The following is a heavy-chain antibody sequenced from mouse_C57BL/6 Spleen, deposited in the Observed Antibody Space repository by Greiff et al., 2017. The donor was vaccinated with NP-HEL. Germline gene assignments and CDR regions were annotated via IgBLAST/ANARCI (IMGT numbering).Heavy chain of an antibody. D-gene: IGHD1-3*01. V-gene: IGHV5-4*01. J-gene: IGHJ2*01. CDR1: GFTFSSYA. Sequence: EVQGVESGGGLVKPGGSLKLSCAASGFTFSSYAMSWVRQTPEKRLEWVATISDGGSYTYYPDNVKGRFTISRDNAKNNLYLQMSHLKSEDTAMYYWAREGLYSPYYFDYWGQGTTLTVSS. CDR2: ISDGGSYT. CDR3: AREGLYSPYYFDY.